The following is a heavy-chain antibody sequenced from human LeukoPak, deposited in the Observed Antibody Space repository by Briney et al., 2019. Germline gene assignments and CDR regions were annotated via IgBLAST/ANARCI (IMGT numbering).Heavy chain of an antibody. J-gene: IGHJ4*02. CDR2: IYYSGIT. CDR3: ARSSGYVSYFDY. Sequence: SETLSLTCTVSGGSISSSSYYWGWIRQPPGKGLEWIGSIYYSGITYYNPSLKSRVTISVDTSKNQFSLKLSSVTAADTAVYYCARSSGYVSYFDYWGQGTLVTVSS. V-gene: IGHV4-39*01. CDR1: GGSISSSSYY. D-gene: IGHD5-12*01.